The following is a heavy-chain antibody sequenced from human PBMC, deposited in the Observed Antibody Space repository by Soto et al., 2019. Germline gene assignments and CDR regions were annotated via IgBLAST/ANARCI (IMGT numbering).Heavy chain of an antibody. CDR3: ARDDSSGYYRKNFDY. V-gene: IGHV1-2*02. D-gene: IGHD3-22*01. CDR2: INPNSGGT. CDR1: GFTFTGYY. J-gene: IGHJ4*02. Sequence: ASVKVSCKASGFTFTGYYMHWVRQAPGQGLEWMGWINPNSGGTNYAQKFQGRVTMTRDTSISTAYMELSRLRSDDTAVYYCARDDSSGYYRKNFDYWGQGTLVTVSS.